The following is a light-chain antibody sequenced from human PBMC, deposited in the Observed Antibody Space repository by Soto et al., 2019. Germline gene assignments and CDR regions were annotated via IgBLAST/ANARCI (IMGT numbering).Light chain of an antibody. CDR3: SSYTSSSPV. CDR1: ISYVGGYKY. V-gene: IGLV2-14*01. J-gene: IGLJ1*01. Sequence: TQPASVYESPGHAITISFTGTISYVGGYKYVSWYQQHTGKAPKLMIYEVSNRPSGVSSRLSGSKSGNTASMTISAPQAEDEADYYCSSYTSSSPVFGTATKV. CDR2: EVS.